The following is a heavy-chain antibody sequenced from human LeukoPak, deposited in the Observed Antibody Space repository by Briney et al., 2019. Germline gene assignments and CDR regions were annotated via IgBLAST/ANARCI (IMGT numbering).Heavy chain of an antibody. CDR3: ARLDDYTLDY. CDR1: GSSFTTYW. CDR2: IYPDDSDT. V-gene: IGHV5-51*01. Sequence: GESLKISCKGSGSSFTTYWIGWVRQMPGKGLEWMGIIYPDDSDTRSSPSFRGQVTISADKSISTAYLQWSSLKASDSAMYYCARLDDYTLDYWGQGTLVTVSS. J-gene: IGHJ4*02. D-gene: IGHD4-11*01.